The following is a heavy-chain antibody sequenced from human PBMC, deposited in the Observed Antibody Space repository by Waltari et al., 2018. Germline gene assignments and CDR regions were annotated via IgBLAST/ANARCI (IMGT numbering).Heavy chain of an antibody. CDR3: ARTSGSFYYFDY. CDR1: GGSISSHY. J-gene: IGHJ4*02. V-gene: IGHV4-59*11. CDR2: IYYSGST. Sequence: QVQLQESGPGLVKPSATLSLPCTVSGGSISSHYWSWIRQPPGKGLEWIGYIYYSGSTNYNPSLKSRVTISVDTSKNQFSLKLSSVTAADTAVYYCARTSGSFYYFDYWGQGTLVTVS. D-gene: IGHD1-26*01.